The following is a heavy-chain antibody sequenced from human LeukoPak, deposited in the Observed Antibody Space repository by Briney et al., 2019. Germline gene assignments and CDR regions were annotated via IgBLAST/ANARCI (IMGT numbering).Heavy chain of an antibody. J-gene: IGHJ3*02. V-gene: IGHV1-46*01. CDR2: INPSGGST. CDR3: AREYRGYSYGFAGDLSERWAFDI. CDR1: GYTFTSYY. Sequence: APVKVSCKASGYTFTSYYMHWVRQAPGQGLEWMGIINPSGGSTSYAQKFQGRVTMTRDTSTSTVYMELSSLRSEDTAVYYCAREYRGYSYGFAGDLSERWAFDIWGQGTMVTVSS. D-gene: IGHD5-18*01.